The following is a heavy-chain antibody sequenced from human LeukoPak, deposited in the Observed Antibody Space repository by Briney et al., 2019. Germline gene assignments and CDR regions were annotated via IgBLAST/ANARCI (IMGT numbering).Heavy chain of an antibody. D-gene: IGHD2-15*01. Sequence: GGSLRLSCVASGFTFSSYAMSWVRQAPGKGLEWVSAIGSGGSDTHYADSVKGRFTISRDNSKTTLYLQMNSLRAEDTALHYRAKYFSTSASRNFDSWGQGILVSVSS. J-gene: IGHJ4*02. CDR2: IGSGGSDT. CDR3: AKYFSTSASRNFDS. CDR1: GFTFSSYA. V-gene: IGHV3-23*01.